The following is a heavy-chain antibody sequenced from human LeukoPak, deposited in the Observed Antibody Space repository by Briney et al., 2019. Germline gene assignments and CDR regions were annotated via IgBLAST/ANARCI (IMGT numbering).Heavy chain of an antibody. CDR3: ASGGSMVYAMPRNYDAFDI. CDR1: GYTFTGYY. V-gene: IGHV1-2*02. J-gene: IGHJ3*02. Sequence: GASVKVSCKASGYTFTGYYMHWVRQAPGQGLEWMGWINPNSGGTNYAQKFQGRVTMTRDTSISTAYMELSRLRSDDTAVYYCASGGSMVYAMPRNYDAFDIWGQGTMVTVSS. CDR2: INPNSGGT. D-gene: IGHD2-8*01.